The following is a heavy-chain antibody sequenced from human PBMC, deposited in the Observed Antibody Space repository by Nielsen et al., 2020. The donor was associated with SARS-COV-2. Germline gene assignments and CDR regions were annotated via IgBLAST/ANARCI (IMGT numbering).Heavy chain of an antibody. CDR2: ISSSSSYI. D-gene: IGHD6-13*01. Sequence: GGSLRLSCAASGFTFSSYSMNWVRQAPGKGLEWVSSISSSSSYIYYADAVKGRFTISRDTAKNSLYLQMNSLRAEDTAVYYCARGGYSSSWYRGWFDPWCQGTLVTVSS. CDR1: GFTFSSYS. V-gene: IGHV3-21*01. CDR3: ARGGYSSSWYRGWFDP. J-gene: IGHJ5*02.